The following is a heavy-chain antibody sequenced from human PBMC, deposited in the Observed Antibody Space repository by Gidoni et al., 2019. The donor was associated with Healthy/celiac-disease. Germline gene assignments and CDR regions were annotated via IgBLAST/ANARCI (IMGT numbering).Heavy chain of an antibody. J-gene: IGHJ3*02. Sequence: QLQLQESGPGLVKPSATLSLTCTVSGGSISSSSYYWGWIRQPPGKGLEWIGSIYYSGSTYYNPSLKSRVTISVDTSKNQFSLKLSSVTAADTAVYYCARSETTVEAFDIWGQGTMVTVSS. D-gene: IGHD4-17*01. CDR1: GGSISSSSYY. CDR2: IYYSGST. CDR3: ARSETTVEAFDI. V-gene: IGHV4-39*01.